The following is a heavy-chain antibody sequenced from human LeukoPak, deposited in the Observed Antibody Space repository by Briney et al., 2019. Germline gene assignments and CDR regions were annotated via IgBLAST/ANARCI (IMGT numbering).Heavy chain of an antibody. CDR3: ARSPPPPEYFQH. CDR1: GGSISSGGYY. V-gene: IGHV4-30-2*01. J-gene: IGHJ1*01. CDR2: IYHSGST. Sequence: PSETLSLTCAVSGGSISSGGYYWSWIRQPPGRGLEWIGYIYHSGSTYYNPSLKSRVTISVDRSKNQFSLKLSSVTAADTAVYYCARSPPPPEYFQHWGQGTLVTVSS.